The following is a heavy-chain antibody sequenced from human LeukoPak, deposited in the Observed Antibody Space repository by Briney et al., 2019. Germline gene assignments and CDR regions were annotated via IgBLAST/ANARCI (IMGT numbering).Heavy chain of an antibody. CDR1: GGSISSNNW. CDR2: IYHSGSA. V-gene: IGHV4-4*02. CDR3: ARDVGTALVTGDY. D-gene: IGHD5-18*01. J-gene: IGHJ4*02. Sequence: KASETLSLTCTVSGGSISSNNWWSWVRQPPGQGLEWIGEIYHSGSANYNPSLKSRVTISVDKSKNQLSLKLISVTAADTAVYYCARDVGTALVTGDYWGQGTLVTVSS.